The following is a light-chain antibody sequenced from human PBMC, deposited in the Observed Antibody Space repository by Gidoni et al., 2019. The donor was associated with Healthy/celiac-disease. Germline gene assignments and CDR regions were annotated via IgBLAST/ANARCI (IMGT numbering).Light chain of an antibody. V-gene: IGKV1-39*01. CDR3: QQSYSTTWT. Sequence: DIQMNQSPSSLSASVGDRVPSTCRASQSISSYLNWYQQKPGKAPKLLIYAASSLQSGVPSRFSGSGSVTDFTLTISSLQPEDFSTYYCQQSYSTTWTFGQGTKVEIK. CDR1: QSISSY. CDR2: AAS. J-gene: IGKJ1*01.